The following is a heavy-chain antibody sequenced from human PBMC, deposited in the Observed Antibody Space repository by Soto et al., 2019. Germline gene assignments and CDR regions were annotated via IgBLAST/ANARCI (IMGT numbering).Heavy chain of an antibody. V-gene: IGHV3-9*01. Sequence: PGGSLRLSCAASGFTFDDYAMHWVRQAPGKGLEWVSGISWNSGSIGYADSVKGRFTISRDNAKNSLYLQMNSLRAEDTAVYYCARSLGYCSGGSCYPDYWGQGTLVTVSS. CDR2: ISWNSGSI. J-gene: IGHJ4*02. CDR1: GFTFDDYA. CDR3: ARSLGYCSGGSCYPDY. D-gene: IGHD2-15*01.